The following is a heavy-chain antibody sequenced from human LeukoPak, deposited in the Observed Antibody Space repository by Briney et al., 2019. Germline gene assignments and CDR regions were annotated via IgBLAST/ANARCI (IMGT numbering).Heavy chain of an antibody. V-gene: IGHV4-59*04. CDR3: ARRAKSRAFDI. CDR1: GGSISSYY. Sequence: SETLSLTCTVSGGSISSYYWSWIRQPPGKGLEWIASLYYGGNTYYNPSLNGRLTMNVGTSKNQLSLTLRSVTAADAALYFCARRAKSRAFDIWGQGTMVTVS. J-gene: IGHJ3*02. CDR2: LYYGGNT. D-gene: IGHD3-10*01.